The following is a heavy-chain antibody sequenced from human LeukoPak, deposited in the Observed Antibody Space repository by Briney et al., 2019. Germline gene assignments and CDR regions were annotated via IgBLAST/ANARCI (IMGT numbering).Heavy chain of an antibody. V-gene: IGHV3-74*01. J-gene: IGHJ4*02. CDR3: ARAPLYCSSTSCYSYYFDY. Sequence: PGGSLRLSCAASGFTFSSYWMHWVRQAPGKGLVWVSRINSDGSSTSYADSVKGRFTISRDNAKNSLYLQMNSLRAEDTAVYYCARAPLYCSSTSCYSYYFDYWGQGTLVTVSS. D-gene: IGHD2-2*01. CDR2: INSDGSST. CDR1: GFTFSSYW.